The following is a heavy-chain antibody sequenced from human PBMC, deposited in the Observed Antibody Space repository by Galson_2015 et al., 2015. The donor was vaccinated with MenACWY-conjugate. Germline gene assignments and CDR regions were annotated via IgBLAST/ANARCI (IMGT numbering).Heavy chain of an antibody. D-gene: IGHD3-3*01. J-gene: IGHJ5*02. CDR1: GGSISSGGYY. Sequence: TLSLTCTVSGGSISSGGYYWSWIRQHPGKGLEWIGYIYYSGSTYYNPSLKSRVTISVDTSKNQFSLKLSSVTAADTAVYYCARATIFGVVIIPNWFDPWGQGTLVTVSS. CDR3: ARATIFGVVIIPNWFDP. CDR2: IYYSGST. V-gene: IGHV4-31*03.